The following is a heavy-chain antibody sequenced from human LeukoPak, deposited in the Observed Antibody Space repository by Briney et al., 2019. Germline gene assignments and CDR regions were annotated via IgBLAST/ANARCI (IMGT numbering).Heavy chain of an antibody. J-gene: IGHJ4*02. CDR3: ARVGSGSFRD. Sequence: SETLSLTCTVSGVSLSSHYWSWIRQPPGKGLECIVYFYDIGSANYNPSLKSRVTISKDTSKNQFSLSLTSVTPADTAVYYCARVGSGSFRDWGQGTLVTVSS. V-gene: IGHV4-59*11. CDR2: FYDIGSA. CDR1: GVSLSSHY. D-gene: IGHD1-26*01.